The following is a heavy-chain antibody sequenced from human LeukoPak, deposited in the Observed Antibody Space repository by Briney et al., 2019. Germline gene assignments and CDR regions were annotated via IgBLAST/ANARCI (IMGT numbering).Heavy chain of an antibody. Sequence: PGGSLRLSWAASGFRFNNVAMTWVRLTPGKGLEWVSSISGSGGSTYYAESVKGRFNISRDNSKNTLYLQVNSLRADDTAVYYCAKQMRVGATSSFDYWGQGTLVTVSS. D-gene: IGHD1-26*01. CDR3: AKQMRVGATSSFDY. V-gene: IGHV3-23*01. CDR1: GFRFNNVA. J-gene: IGHJ4*02. CDR2: ISGSGGST.